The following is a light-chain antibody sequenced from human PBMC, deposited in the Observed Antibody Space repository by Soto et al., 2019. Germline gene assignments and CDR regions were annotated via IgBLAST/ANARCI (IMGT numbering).Light chain of an antibody. J-gene: IGKJ5*01. CDR2: DAS. CDR1: QSVYSY. Sequence: IVLTQSPATLSLSPGERATLSCRASQSVYSYLAWYQQKPGQSPRLLIYDASNRATGIPARFSGSGSGTDFTLTISSLEPEDFAVYHCQQRSNWPITFGQGTRLEIK. CDR3: QQRSNWPIT. V-gene: IGKV3-11*01.